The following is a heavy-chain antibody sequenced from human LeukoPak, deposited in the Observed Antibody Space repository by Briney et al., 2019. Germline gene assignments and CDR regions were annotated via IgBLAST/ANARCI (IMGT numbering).Heavy chain of an antibody. CDR2: IYTSGST. J-gene: IGHJ5*02. V-gene: IGHV4-4*07. CDR1: GGSISSYY. Sequence: SETLSFTCTVSGGSISSYYWSWIRQPAGKGLEWIGRIYTSGSTNYNPSLKSRVTMSVDTSKNQFSLKLSSVTAADTAVYYCARDLGYCSGGSCYWFDPWGRGTLVTVSS. D-gene: IGHD2-15*01. CDR3: ARDLGYCSGGSCYWFDP.